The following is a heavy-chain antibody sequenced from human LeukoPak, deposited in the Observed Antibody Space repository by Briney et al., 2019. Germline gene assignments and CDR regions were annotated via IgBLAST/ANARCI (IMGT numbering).Heavy chain of an antibody. CDR2: IWHDGSYE. J-gene: IGHJ4*02. D-gene: IGHD3-3*01. CDR3: ARGITIFGALIPTYFDY. CDR1: GFTFSRYG. V-gene: IGHV3-33*01. Sequence: GGSLRLSCAASGFTFSRYGMHWVRQAPGKGLEWVAVIWHDGSYEYYADSVKGRFTISRDSSKNTLYLQMNSLRAEDTAVYYCARGITIFGALIPTYFDYWGQGTLVTVSS.